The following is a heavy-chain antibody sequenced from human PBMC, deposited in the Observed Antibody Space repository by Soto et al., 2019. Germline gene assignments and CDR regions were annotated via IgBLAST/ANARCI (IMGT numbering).Heavy chain of an antibody. Sequence: SETLSLTCTVSGGSISSGGYYWSWIRQHPGKGLEWIGYIYYSGSTYYNPSLKSRVTISVDTSKNQFSLKLSSVTAADTAVYYCARETSLSSSWLNWFDPWGQGTLVTVSS. CDR2: IYYSGST. CDR1: GGSISSGGYY. D-gene: IGHD6-13*01. CDR3: ARETSLSSSWLNWFDP. J-gene: IGHJ5*02. V-gene: IGHV4-31*03.